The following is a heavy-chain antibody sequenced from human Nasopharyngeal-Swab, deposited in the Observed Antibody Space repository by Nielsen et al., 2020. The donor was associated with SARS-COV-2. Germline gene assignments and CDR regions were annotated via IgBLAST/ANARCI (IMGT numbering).Heavy chain of an antibody. D-gene: IGHD3-10*01. V-gene: IGHV3-23*03. CDR1: GFTFSSYA. J-gene: IGHJ6*02. CDR2: IYSGGSST. CDR3: AKDHSPYGSGSYPYYYYGMNV. Sequence: GESLKISCAASGFTFSSYAMSWVRQAPGKGLEWVSVIYSGGSSTYYADSVKGRFTISRDNSKNTLYLQMNSRRAEDTAVYYCAKDHSPYGSGSYPYYYYGMNVWGQGTRVTVSS.